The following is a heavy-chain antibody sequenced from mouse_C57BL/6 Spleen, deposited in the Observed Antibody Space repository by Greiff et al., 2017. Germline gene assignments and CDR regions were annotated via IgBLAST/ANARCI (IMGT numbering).Heavy chain of an antibody. CDR2: ISSGSSTI. CDR3: ARGHYGSSYEYFDV. J-gene: IGHJ1*03. D-gene: IGHD1-1*01. CDR1: GFTFSDYG. V-gene: IGHV5-17*01. Sequence: EVKVVESGGGLVKPGGSLKLSCAASGFTFSDYGMHWVRQAPEKGLEWVAYISSGSSTIYYADTVKGRFTISRDNAKNTLFLQMTSLRSEDTAMYYCARGHYGSSYEYFDVWGTGTTVTVSS.